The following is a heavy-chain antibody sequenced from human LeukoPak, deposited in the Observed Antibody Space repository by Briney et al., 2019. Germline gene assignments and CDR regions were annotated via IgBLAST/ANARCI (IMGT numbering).Heavy chain of an antibody. J-gene: IGHJ6*03. D-gene: IGHD6-13*01. Sequence: SVKVSCKASGGTFSSYALSWVRQAPGQGLEWTGQIIPIFGTSNYAQKFQGRVTMTRDTSTSTVYMELSSLRSEDTAVYYCARDDSSSWSQPYYMDVWGKGTTVTVSS. CDR2: IIPIFGTS. CDR1: GGTFSSYA. V-gene: IGHV1-69*05. CDR3: ARDDSSSWSQPYYMDV.